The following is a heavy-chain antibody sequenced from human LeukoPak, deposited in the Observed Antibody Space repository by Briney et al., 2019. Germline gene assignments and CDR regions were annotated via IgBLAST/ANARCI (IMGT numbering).Heavy chain of an antibody. V-gene: IGHV4-38-2*02. Sequence: SETLSLTCTVSGYSISSSYYWGWIRQPPGKGLEWIGSIYYSGSTYYNPSLKSRVTISVDTSKNQFSLKLSSVTAADTAVYYCARSEELPGVDYWGQGTLVTVSS. CDR3: ARSEELPGVDY. CDR2: IYYSGST. J-gene: IGHJ4*02. D-gene: IGHD7-27*01. CDR1: GYSISSSYY.